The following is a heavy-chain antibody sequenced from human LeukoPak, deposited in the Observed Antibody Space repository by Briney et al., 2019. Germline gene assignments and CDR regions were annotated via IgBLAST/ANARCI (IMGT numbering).Heavy chain of an antibody. Sequence: PGGPLRLSCSASGFTFSTYAIHWVRQAPGKGLQYVSSIGTSGISTYYADSVTGRFTISRDNSKNSLYLQMSNLRPEDTAVYYCVRGQEVVYTPTFDYWGQGVLVTVSS. CDR2: IGTSGIST. V-gene: IGHV3-64D*09. CDR1: GFTFSTYA. J-gene: IGHJ4*02. D-gene: IGHD2-8*02. CDR3: VRGQEVVYTPTFDY.